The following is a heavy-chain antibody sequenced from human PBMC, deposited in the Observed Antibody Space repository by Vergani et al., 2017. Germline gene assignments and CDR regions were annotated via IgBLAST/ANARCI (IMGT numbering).Heavy chain of an antibody. V-gene: IGHV4-59*01. CDR3: ARSVVSRNPADYFDN. Sequence: QVQLQESGPGLVRPSETLSLTCTVSGGSLSGYYWNWIRQTPGEGREWLGYVEHSGYFKYNPSLKTRVSRSSDTSNNQFSLMLSSVTVADAAVYYCARSVVSRNPADYFDNWGQGTLVTVSS. CDR2: VEHSGYF. J-gene: IGHJ4*02. CDR1: GGSLSGYY. D-gene: IGHD1-14*01.